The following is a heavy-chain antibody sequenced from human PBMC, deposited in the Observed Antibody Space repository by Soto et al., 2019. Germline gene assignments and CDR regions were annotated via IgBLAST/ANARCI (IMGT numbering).Heavy chain of an antibody. D-gene: IGHD6-13*01. CDR1: GYTFTSYY. CDR2: INPSGGST. CDR3: ARGGGPGYSSSWYFKGGAFDI. V-gene: IGHV1-46*01. Sequence: ASVKVSCKASGYTFTSYYMHWVRQAPGQGLEWMGIINPSGGSTSYAQKFQGRVTMTRDTSTSTVYMELSSLRSEDTAVYYCARGGGPGYSSSWYFKGGAFDIWGQGTMVTVSS. J-gene: IGHJ3*02.